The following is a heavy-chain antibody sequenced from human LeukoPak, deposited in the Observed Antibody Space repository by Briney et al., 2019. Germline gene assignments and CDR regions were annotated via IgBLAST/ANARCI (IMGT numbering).Heavy chain of an antibody. CDR2: ISGSGGST. V-gene: IGHV3-23*01. J-gene: IGHJ5*02. D-gene: IGHD2-2*01. CDR3: TKEPSNDAWFDP. Sequence: GGSPRLSCAASGVTFSSYAMSWARQAPGKGLEWVSAISGSGGSTYYADSVKGRFTISRDNSKNTLYLQMNSLRAEDTAVYYCTKEPSNDAWFDPWGQGTLVTVSS. CDR1: GVTFSSYA.